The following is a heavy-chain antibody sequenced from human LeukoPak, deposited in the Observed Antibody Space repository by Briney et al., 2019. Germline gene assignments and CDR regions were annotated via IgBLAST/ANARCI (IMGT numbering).Heavy chain of an antibody. J-gene: IGHJ5*02. CDR1: GYTFTSYG. Sequence: SVKVSCKASGYTFTSYGISWVRQAPGQGLEWMGRIIPILGIANYAQKFQGRVTITADKSTSTAYMELSSLRSEDTAVYYCARSSIYGGNSGWFDPWGQGTLVTVSS. V-gene: IGHV1-69*04. CDR2: IIPILGIA. CDR3: ARSSIYGGNSGWFDP. D-gene: IGHD4-23*01.